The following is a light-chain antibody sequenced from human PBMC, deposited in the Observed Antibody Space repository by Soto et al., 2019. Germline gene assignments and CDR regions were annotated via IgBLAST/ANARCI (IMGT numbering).Light chain of an antibody. V-gene: IGLV1-44*01. CDR2: SSN. CDR3: ATWDDSLNGLV. Sequence: QSVLTQPHSASGTPGQTVTISCSGSSSNIGSNNVNWDQQLPGTAPKLLIYSSNKRPSGVPDRFTGSKSGTSASLAISGLQSEDEADYYCATWDDSLNGLVFGGGTKLTVL. CDR1: SSNIGSNN. J-gene: IGLJ2*01.